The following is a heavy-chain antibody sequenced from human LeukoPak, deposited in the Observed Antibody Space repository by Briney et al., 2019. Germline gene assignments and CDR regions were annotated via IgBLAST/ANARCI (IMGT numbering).Heavy chain of an antibody. CDR1: GGSFSGYY. J-gene: IGHJ4*02. Sequence: PSETLSLTCAVYGGSFSGYYWSWIRQPPGKGLEWIGEINHSGSTNYNPSLKSRVTISVDTSKNQFSLKLSSVTAADTAVYYCARQDYYGSGSYYKEGDYWGQGTLVTVSS. D-gene: IGHD3-10*01. CDR3: ARQDYYGSGSYYKEGDY. CDR2: INHSGST. V-gene: IGHV4-34*01.